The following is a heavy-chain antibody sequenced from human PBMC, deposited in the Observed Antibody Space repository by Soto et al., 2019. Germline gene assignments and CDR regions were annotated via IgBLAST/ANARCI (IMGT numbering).Heavy chain of an antibody. D-gene: IGHD5-12*01. V-gene: IGHV1-24*01. CDR2: FDPEDGET. J-gene: IGHJ6*02. CDR3: ATGPSVARDYYYYGMDV. Sequence: GASVKVSCKVSGYTLTELSMHWVRQAPGKGLEWMGGFDPEDGETIYAQKFQGRVTMTEDTSTDTAYMELSSLRSEDTAVYYCATGPSVARDYYYYGMDVWAQGTTVTVSS. CDR1: GYTLTELS.